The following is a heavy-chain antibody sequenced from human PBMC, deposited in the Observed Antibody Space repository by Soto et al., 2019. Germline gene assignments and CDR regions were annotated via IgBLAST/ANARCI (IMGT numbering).Heavy chain of an antibody. Sequence: GGSLRLSCVASGFTFEDYSLHWVRQVPGKGLEWVAGISGNSGSSGYADSVRGRFTVSRDNAKNSLFLQMSSLSPEDTALYYCTKRRSARPGFDAFDLWGQGTMVTVSS. CDR2: ISGNSGSS. CDR1: GFTFEDYS. J-gene: IGHJ3*01. V-gene: IGHV3-9*01. D-gene: IGHD3-10*01. CDR3: TKRRSARPGFDAFDL.